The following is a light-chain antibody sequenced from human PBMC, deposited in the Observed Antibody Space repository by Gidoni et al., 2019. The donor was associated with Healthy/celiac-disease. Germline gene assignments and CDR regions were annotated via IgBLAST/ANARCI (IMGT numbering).Light chain of an antibody. CDR2: GAS. V-gene: IGKV3-15*01. CDR1: QRVSSN. J-gene: IGKJ3*01. CDR3: QQYNNWPEA. Sequence: EIVMTQSPATLSVSTGERAPLPCRASQRVSSNLAWYQQKPGQAPRLLIYGASTRATGIPARFSGSGSGTEFTLTISSLQSEDFAVYYCQQYNNWPEAFGPGTKVDIK.